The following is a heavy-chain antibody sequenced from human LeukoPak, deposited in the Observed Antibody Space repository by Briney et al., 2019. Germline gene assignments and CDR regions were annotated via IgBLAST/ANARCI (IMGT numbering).Heavy chain of an antibody. CDR3: ARMSSGSYFGRYYYYGMDV. CDR1: GGTFSSYA. Sequence: SVNVSCKASGGTFSSYAISWVRQAPGQGLEWMGGIIPIFGTANYAQKFQGRVTITADKSTSTAYMELSSLRSEDTAVYYCARMSSGSYFGRYYYYGMDVWGQGTTVTVSS. V-gene: IGHV1-69*06. J-gene: IGHJ6*02. D-gene: IGHD3-10*01. CDR2: IIPIFGTA.